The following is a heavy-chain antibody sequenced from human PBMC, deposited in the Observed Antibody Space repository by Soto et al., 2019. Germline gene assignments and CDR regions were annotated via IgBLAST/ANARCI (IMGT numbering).Heavy chain of an antibody. D-gene: IGHD2-2*01. V-gene: IGHV4-59*01. CDR3: ARGYCSSTSCYSH. Sequence: SETLSLTCAAYDGSFTTYYWNWIRQPPGKGLEWIGYIYYSGSTNYNPSLKSRVTISVDTSKNQFSLKLSSVTAADTAVYYCARGYCSSTSCYSHWGQGTLVTVSS. CDR2: IYYSGST. CDR1: DGSFTTYY. J-gene: IGHJ4*02.